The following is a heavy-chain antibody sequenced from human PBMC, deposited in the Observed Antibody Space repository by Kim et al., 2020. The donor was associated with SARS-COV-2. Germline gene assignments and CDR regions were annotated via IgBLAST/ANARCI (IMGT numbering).Heavy chain of an antibody. CDR3: ARQGSGNDLEAWFDP. V-gene: IGHV4-4*02. D-gene: IGHD5-12*01. CDR1: GGSISSSFW. J-gene: IGHJ5*02. Sequence: SETLSLTCAVFGGSISSSFWWNWVRQTPGTGLEWIGEIYHTGSTNYNPSLKSRVTISIDKSKTQFSLKLTSVTAADTAFYYCARQGSGNDLEAWFDPWGQGTLVTVSS. CDR2: IYHTGST.